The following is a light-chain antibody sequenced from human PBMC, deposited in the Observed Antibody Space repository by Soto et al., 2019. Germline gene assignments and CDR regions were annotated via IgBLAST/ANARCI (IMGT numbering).Light chain of an antibody. V-gene: IGKV1-39*01. CDR3: QQSSSTLFI. Sequence: DIQMTQSPSSLSASVGDRVTITCRASQTIIRYLNWYQQKPGRAPNLLIYAASSLQSGVPSRFSGSGSGTEFTLTIRSRQPKNLATSYCQQSSSTLFIFGPGTKVEI. CDR1: QTIIRY. CDR2: AAS. J-gene: IGKJ3*01.